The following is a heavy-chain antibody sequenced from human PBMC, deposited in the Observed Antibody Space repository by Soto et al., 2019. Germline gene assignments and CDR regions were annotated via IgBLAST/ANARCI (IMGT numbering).Heavy chain of an antibody. V-gene: IGHV3-48*03. Sequence: GGSLRLSXAASGFTFSSYEMNWVRQAPGKGLEWVSYISSSGSTIYYADSVKGRFTISRDNAKNSLYLQMNSLRAEDTAVYYCARVRGSSTTGGWFDPWGQGTLVTVSS. CDR1: GFTFSSYE. J-gene: IGHJ5*02. CDR3: ARVRGSSTTGGWFDP. D-gene: IGHD2-2*01. CDR2: ISSSGSTI.